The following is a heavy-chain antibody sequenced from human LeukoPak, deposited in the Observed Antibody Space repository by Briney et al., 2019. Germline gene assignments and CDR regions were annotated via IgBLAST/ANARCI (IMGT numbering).Heavy chain of an antibody. CDR3: AREFYYYDSSGPYYFDY. J-gene: IGHJ4*02. CDR2: IYYSGST. V-gene: IGHV4-39*07. CDR1: GASISTNSYF. Sequence: SETLSLTCTVSGASISTNSYFWGWIRLPPGKGLEWIGYIYYSGSTNYNPSLKSRVTISVDTSKNQFSLKLSSVTAADTAVYYCAREFYYYDSSGPYYFDYWGQGTLVTVSS. D-gene: IGHD3-22*01.